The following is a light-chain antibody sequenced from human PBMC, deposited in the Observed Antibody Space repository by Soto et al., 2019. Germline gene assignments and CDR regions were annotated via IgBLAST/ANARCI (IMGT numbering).Light chain of an antibody. CDR1: SGHSSYA. CDR3: QTWGTGILV. V-gene: IGLV4-69*01. CDR2: LNSDGSH. Sequence: QPVLTQSPSASASLGASVKLTCTLSSGHSSYAIAWHQQLPEKGPRYLMKLNSDGSHSKGDGIPDRFSGSSSGAERYLTISSLQSEDEADYYCQTWGTGILVIGGGTEVTVL. J-gene: IGLJ2*01.